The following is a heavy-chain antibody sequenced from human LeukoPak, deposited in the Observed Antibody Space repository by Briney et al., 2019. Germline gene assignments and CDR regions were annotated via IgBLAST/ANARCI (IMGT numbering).Heavy chain of an antibody. CDR2: ISTSSGYI. D-gene: IGHD4-17*01. Sequence: GGSLRLSCAASGFTFSSYSMNWVRQAPGKGLEWVSSISTSSGYIYYADSVKGRFTISRDNAKNSLYLQMNSLRAEDTAVYYCAKTTDNYYYYMDVWGKGTTVTVSS. CDR3: AKTTDNYYYYMDV. CDR1: GFTFSSYS. J-gene: IGHJ6*03. V-gene: IGHV3-21*01.